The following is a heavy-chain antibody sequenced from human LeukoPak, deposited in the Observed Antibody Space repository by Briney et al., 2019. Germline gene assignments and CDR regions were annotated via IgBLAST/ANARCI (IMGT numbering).Heavy chain of an antibody. CDR2: ITSSSNYI. CDR3: ARTMVRGVMRSPFDY. V-gene: IGHV3-21*04. J-gene: IGHJ4*02. Sequence: GGSLRLSCAASGFTINSFTMNWVRQAPGKGLEWVSSITSSSNYIYYADSVKGRFTISRDNAKNSLYLQMNSLRAEDTAVYYCARTMVRGVMRSPFDYWGQGTLVTVSS. D-gene: IGHD3-10*01. CDR1: GFTINSFT.